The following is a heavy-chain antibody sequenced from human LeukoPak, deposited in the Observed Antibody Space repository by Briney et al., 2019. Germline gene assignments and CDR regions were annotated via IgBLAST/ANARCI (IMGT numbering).Heavy chain of an antibody. CDR3: ARGPATGD. Sequence: SETLSLTCTVSGGSISSSSYYWGWIRQPPGKGLEWIGSINYSGSTYYNPSLKSRVTISVDTSKNQFSLKLSSLTAADTAVYYCARGPATGDWGQGTLVTVSS. V-gene: IGHV4-39*07. CDR1: GGSISSSSYY. J-gene: IGHJ4*02. D-gene: IGHD4-11*01. CDR2: INYSGST.